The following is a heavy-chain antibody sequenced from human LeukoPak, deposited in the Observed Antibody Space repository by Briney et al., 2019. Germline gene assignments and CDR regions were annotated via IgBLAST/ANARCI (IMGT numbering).Heavy chain of an antibody. Sequence: SETLSLTCTVSGGSISSGNYYWTWIRQPPGKGLEFIGSVYYSGTTYYNPSLESRVTLSVDTSKNQFSLKVTSMTAADTALYYCTRSAAFVKGGFDYWGQGTLVTVSS. J-gene: IGHJ4*02. CDR2: VYYSGTT. D-gene: IGHD3-10*01. V-gene: IGHV4-39*07. CDR1: GGSISSGNYY. CDR3: TRSAAFVKGGFDY.